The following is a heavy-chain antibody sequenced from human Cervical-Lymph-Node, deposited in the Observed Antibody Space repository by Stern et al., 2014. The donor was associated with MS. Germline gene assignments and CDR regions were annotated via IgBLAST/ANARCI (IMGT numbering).Heavy chain of an antibody. Sequence: QVQLVQSGAEVKKPGASVKVSCKASGYTFTSYGISWVRQAPGQGLEWMGWISASNGNKNYAQKLPGRVTMTTDTSTSTAYMELRSLRSDDTAVYYCARDARITIFGVVVGIDYWGQGTLVTVSS. D-gene: IGHD3-3*01. CDR2: ISASNGNK. V-gene: IGHV1-18*01. CDR1: GYTFTSYG. CDR3: ARDARITIFGVVVGIDY. J-gene: IGHJ4*02.